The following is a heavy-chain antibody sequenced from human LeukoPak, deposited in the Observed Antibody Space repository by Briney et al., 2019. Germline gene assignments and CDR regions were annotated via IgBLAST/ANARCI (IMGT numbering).Heavy chain of an antibody. CDR1: GGSISSSSYY. D-gene: IGHD3-10*01. V-gene: IGHV4-39*07. J-gene: IGHJ4*02. CDR2: IYYSGST. Sequence: SETLSLTCTVSGGSISSSSYYWGWIRQPPGKGLEWIGSIYYSGSTYYNPSLKSRVTISVDTSKNQFSLKLSSVTAADTAVYYCAISFDYYDSGSYRPHDYWGQGTLVTVSS. CDR3: AISFDYYDSGSYRPHDY.